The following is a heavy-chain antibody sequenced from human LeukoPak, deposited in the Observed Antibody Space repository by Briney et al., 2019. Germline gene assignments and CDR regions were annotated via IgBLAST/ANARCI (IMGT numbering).Heavy chain of an antibody. CDR3: ARDGGNSVSPYGMDV. CDR1: GGSFSGYY. CDR2: INHSGST. D-gene: IGHD4-23*01. V-gene: IGHV4-34*01. J-gene: IGHJ6*02. Sequence: PSETLSLTCAVYGGSFSGYYWSWIRQPPGKGLEWIGEINHSGSTNYNPSLKSRVTISVDTSKNQFSLKLSSVTAADTAAYYCARDGGNSVSPYGMDVWGQGTTVTVSS.